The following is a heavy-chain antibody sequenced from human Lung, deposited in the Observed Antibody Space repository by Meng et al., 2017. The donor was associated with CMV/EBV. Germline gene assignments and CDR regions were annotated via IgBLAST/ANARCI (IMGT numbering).Heavy chain of an antibody. CDR2: MNPNRGTT. V-gene: IGHV1-8*01. CDR1: GYTFTSYD. CDR3: ATGVADFEY. Sequence: QGRLVKSGAEVRKPGASVKVSCKASGYTFTSYDINWVRQGTGQGLEWMGWMNPNRGTTGYAQKFQGRVTMTRNISKSTAYMDLSSLRSEDTAVYYCATGVADFEYWGQGTLVTVSS. J-gene: IGHJ4*02. D-gene: IGHD6-19*01.